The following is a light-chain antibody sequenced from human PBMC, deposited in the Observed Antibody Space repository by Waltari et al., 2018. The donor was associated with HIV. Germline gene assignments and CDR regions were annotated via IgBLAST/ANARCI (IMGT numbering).Light chain of an antibody. CDR1: NSTIGAGHN. J-gene: IGLJ2*01. Sequence: QSVLRQPPSVSGAPGQRVTISCTGSNSTIGAGHNVHWYQQLPGTAPKLLIYDNTNRASGVPDRFSGSKSGTSTSLAIAGLQADDEADYYCQSYDSSLSGVVFGGGTRLTVL. CDR2: DNT. CDR3: QSYDSSLSGVV. V-gene: IGLV1-40*01.